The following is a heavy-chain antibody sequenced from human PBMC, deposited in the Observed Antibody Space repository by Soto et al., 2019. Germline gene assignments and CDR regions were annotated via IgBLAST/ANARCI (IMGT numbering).Heavy chain of an antibody. D-gene: IGHD3-3*01. Sequence: GGSLRLSCAASGFIFSSNGMNWVRQAPGKGLEWISYITSGSGSTMYYADSVKGRFTISRDNAKNSVYLQMNSLRDEDTAVYYCVRDTFAGPGYWGQGTLVTVSS. CDR1: GFIFSSNG. CDR3: VRDTFAGPGY. CDR2: ITSGSGSTM. J-gene: IGHJ4*02. V-gene: IGHV3-48*02.